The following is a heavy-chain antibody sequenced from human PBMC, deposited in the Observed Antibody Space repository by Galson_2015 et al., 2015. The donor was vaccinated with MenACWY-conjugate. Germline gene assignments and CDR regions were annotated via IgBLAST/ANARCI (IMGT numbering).Heavy chain of an antibody. CDR3: ARDRDSSGYYLSWFDP. CDR1: GGTFSSYA. CDR2: IIPIFGTA. J-gene: IGHJ5*02. V-gene: IGHV1-69*13. Sequence: SVKVSCKASGGTFSSYAISWVRQAPGQGLEWMGGIIPIFGTANYAQKFQGRVTITADESTSTPYMELSSLRSEDTAVYYCARDRDSSGYYLSWFDPWGQGTLVTVSS. D-gene: IGHD3-22*01.